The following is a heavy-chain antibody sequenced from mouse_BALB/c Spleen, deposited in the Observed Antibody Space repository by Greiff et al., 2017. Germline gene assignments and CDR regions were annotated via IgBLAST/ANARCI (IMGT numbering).Heavy chain of an antibody. Sequence: EVKLVESGGGLVQPGGSLKLSCAASGFTFSSYTMSWVRQTPEKRLEWVAYISNGGGSTYYPDTVKGRFTISRDNAKNTLYLQMSSLKSEDTAMYYCARLDYDYFDYWGQGTTLTVSS. CDR1: GFTFSSYT. D-gene: IGHD2-4*01. CDR2: ISNGGGST. CDR3: ARLDYDYFDY. V-gene: IGHV5-12-2*01. J-gene: IGHJ2*01.